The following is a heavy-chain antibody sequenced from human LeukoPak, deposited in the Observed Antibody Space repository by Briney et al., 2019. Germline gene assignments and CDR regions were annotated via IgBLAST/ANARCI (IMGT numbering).Heavy chain of an antibody. CDR3: TSPICGGDCSYYYYMDV. CDR1: GFTFSGSA. Sequence: GGSLRLSCAASGFTFSGSAMHWVRQASGKGLEWVGRIRSKANSYATAYAASVKGRFTISRDDSKNTAYLQMNSLKTEDTAVYYCTSPICGGDCSYYYYMDVWGKGTTVTVSS. J-gene: IGHJ6*03. CDR2: IRSKANSYAT. V-gene: IGHV3-73*01. D-gene: IGHD2-21*02.